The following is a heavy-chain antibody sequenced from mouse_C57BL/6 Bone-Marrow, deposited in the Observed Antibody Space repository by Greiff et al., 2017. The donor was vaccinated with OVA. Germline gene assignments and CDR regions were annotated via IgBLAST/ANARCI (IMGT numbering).Heavy chain of an antibody. V-gene: IGHV1-81*01. CDR3: ARSEGPWFAY. CDR2: IYPRSGNT. CDR1: GYTFTSYG. Sequence: VQVVESGAELARPGASVKLSCKASGYTFTSYGISWVKQRTGQGLEWIGVIYPRSGNTYYNEKFKGKATLTADKSSSTAYMELRSLTSEDSAVYFCARSEGPWFAYWGQGTLVTVSA. J-gene: IGHJ3*01.